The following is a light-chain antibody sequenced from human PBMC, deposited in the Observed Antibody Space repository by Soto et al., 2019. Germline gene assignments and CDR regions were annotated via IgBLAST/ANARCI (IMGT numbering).Light chain of an antibody. CDR2: DVS. CDR3: SSYTSSSTYV. Sequence: TSSCTGTSTDICRSNYVSWYQQHPGKAPKLMIYDVSNRPSGVSNRFSGSKSGNTASLTISGLQAEDEADYYCSSYTSSSTYVFGTGTTVTVL. CDR1: STDICRSNY. J-gene: IGLJ1*01. V-gene: IGLV2-14*03.